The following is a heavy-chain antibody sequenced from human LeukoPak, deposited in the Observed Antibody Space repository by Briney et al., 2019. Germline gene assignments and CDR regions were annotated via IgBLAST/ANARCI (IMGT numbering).Heavy chain of an antibody. J-gene: IGHJ6*02. Sequence: WASVKVSCKVSGYTLTELSMHWVRQAPGKGLEWMGGFDPEDGETIYAQKFQGRVTMTRNTSINTAYMEVSSLRSEDTAVYYCARVYGSGTTSDYYYGMDVWGQGTTVTVSS. D-gene: IGHD3-10*01. CDR2: FDPEDGET. CDR1: GYTLTELS. CDR3: ARVYGSGTTSDYYYGMDV. V-gene: IGHV1-24*01.